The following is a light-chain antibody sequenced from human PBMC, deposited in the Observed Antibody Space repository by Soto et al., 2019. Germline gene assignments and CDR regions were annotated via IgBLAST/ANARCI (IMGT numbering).Light chain of an antibody. CDR2: GGT. CDR3: CSYARITTYYV. V-gene: IGLV2-23*01. CDR1: SSDVGSYSL. Sequence: QSALTQPASMSGSPGQSITISCTGTSSDVGSYSLVSWYQQHPGEAPKLMIYGGTKRPSGVSNRFSGSKSGNTASLTISGLQTEDEADYYCCSYARITTYYVFGTGTKLTVL. J-gene: IGLJ1*01.